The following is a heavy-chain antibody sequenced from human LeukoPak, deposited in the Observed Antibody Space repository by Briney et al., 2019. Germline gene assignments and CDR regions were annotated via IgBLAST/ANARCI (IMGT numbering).Heavy chain of an antibody. Sequence: ASVKVSCKASGYTFTSYYMHWVRQAPGQGLEWMGIINPSGGSTSYAQKFQGRVTMTRDMSTSTVYMELSSLRSEDTAVYYCARAQYRGSYRVAFDIWAEETMVSVSS. CDR2: INPSGGST. CDR1: GYTFTSYY. V-gene: IGHV1-46*01. J-gene: IGHJ3*02. D-gene: IGHD1-26*01. CDR3: ARAQYRGSYRVAFDI.